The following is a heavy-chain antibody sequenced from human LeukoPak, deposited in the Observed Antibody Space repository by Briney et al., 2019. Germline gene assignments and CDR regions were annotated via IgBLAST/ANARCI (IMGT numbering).Heavy chain of an antibody. Sequence: SETLSLTCTVSGGSISSSSYYWGWIRQPPGKGLEWIGSIYYSGSTYYNPSLKSRVTISVDTSKNQFSLKLSSVTAADTAVYYCARTSSSGLVGGYYFDYWGQGTLVTVSS. V-gene: IGHV4-39*01. CDR3: ARTSSSGLVGGYYFDY. CDR2: IYYSGST. J-gene: IGHJ4*02. CDR1: GGSISSSSYY. D-gene: IGHD6-19*01.